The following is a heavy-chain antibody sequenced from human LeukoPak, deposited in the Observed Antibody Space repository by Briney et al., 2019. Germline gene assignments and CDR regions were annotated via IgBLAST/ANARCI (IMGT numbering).Heavy chain of an antibody. CDR1: GLTFSSYA. V-gene: IGHV3-23*01. Sequence: GGSLRLSCAASGLTFSSYAMSWLRQAPGKGLEGVSAISGSGDSTYYADSVKGRFTISRDHSKNTLYLQMNSLRAEDTAVYYCAKDLGPPDGCLAQGDPYWGQGTLVTVSS. CDR3: AKDLGPPDGCLAQGDPY. CDR2: ISGSGDST. D-gene: IGHD5-24*01. J-gene: IGHJ4*02.